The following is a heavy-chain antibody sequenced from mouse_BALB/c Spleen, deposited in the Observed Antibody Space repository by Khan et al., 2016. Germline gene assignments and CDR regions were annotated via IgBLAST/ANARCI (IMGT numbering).Heavy chain of an antibody. CDR2: INPSTGYT. D-gene: IGHD1-1*01. Sequence: QVQLQQSGAELAKPGASVKMSCKASGYTFTSYWMHWVKQRPGQGLEWIGYINPSTGYTEYNQKFKDKATLTADKSSSTAYMQLSSLTSEDSAVYYCARTDGSSFLYYAMDYWGQGTTVTVSS. J-gene: IGHJ4*01. CDR3: ARTDGSSFLYYAMDY. CDR1: GYTFTSYW. V-gene: IGHV1-7*01.